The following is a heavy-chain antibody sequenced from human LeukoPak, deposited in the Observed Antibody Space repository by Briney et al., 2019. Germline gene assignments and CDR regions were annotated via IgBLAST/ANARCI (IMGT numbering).Heavy chain of an antibody. J-gene: IGHJ4*02. CDR1: GGSISSSSYY. Sequence: PSETLSLTCTVSGGSISSSSYYWGWIRQPPGKGLEWIGSIYYSGSTYYNPSLKSRVTISVDTSKNQFSLKLSSVTAADTAVYYCARRYYYDSSGYFPFDYWGQGTLVTVSS. CDR3: ARRYYYDSSGYFPFDY. V-gene: IGHV4-39*01. D-gene: IGHD3-22*01. CDR2: IYYSGST.